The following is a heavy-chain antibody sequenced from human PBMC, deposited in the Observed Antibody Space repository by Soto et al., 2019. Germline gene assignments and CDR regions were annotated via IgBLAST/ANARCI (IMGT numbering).Heavy chain of an antibody. J-gene: IGHJ4*02. Sequence: GPSVKVSCKASEYTFTSYVMHWVRQAPGQSLEWIGWINAGNGHTKYSQKFQDRVTITRDTSANTAYMELSRLRSEDTAVYYCARELQGLYYFDYWGQGALVTVSS. CDR2: INAGNGHT. CDR3: ARELQGLYYFDY. CDR1: EYTFTSYV. D-gene: IGHD4-4*01. V-gene: IGHV1-3*01.